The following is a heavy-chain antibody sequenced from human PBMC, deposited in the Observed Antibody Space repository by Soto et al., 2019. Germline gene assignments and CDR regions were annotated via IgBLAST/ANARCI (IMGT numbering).Heavy chain of an antibody. V-gene: IGHV3-53*01. CDR1: GFSVSGHY. CDR2: IYSGGSR. CDR3: ARSMMVRGVLFDL. Sequence: EVQLVESGGGLIQPGGSLRLSCEVSGFSVSGHYMSWVRQAPGKGLDWVSVIYSGGSRYYADSVRGRFTISRDESQNTLYLPMNNLRAEDTAVYYCARSMMVRGVLFDLWGRGSLVSVSS. D-gene: IGHD3-10*01. J-gene: IGHJ4*02.